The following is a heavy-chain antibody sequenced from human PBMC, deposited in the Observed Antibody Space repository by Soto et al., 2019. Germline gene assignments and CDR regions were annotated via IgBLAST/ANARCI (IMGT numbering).Heavy chain of an antibody. CDR3: AREAISSDFFGS. J-gene: IGHJ4*02. CDR2: IYRGGRT. V-gene: IGHV3-53*02. CDR1: GFTVSSNY. Sequence: EVQLVETGGGLIQPGGSLRLSCAASGFTVSSNYMSWVRQAPGLGLAWVSFIYRGGRTYYADSLKGRFTISRDNSKHTLYLQLNSMRAGATAVHYCAREAISSDFFGSLGQRSLVIVSS. D-gene: IGHD3-22*01.